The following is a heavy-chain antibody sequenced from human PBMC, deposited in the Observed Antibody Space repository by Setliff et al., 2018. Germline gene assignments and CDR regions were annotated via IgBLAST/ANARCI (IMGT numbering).Heavy chain of an antibody. CDR2: MNPNSGNT. J-gene: IGHJ4*02. D-gene: IGHD3-3*01. V-gene: IGHV1-8*02. Sequence: GASVKVSCKASGYTFTSYDINWVRQATGQGLEWMGWMNPNSGNTGYAQKFQGRDTMTRNTSISTAYMDLSSLRFEDTAVYYCARAQSWSGGPYYFDNWGQGTLVTVSS. CDR3: ARAQSWSGGPYYFDN. CDR1: GYTFTSYD.